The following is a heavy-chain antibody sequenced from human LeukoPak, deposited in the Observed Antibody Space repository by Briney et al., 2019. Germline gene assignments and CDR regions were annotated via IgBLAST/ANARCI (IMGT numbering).Heavy chain of an antibody. CDR2: ISYDGSNK. J-gene: IGHJ4*02. V-gene: IGHV3-30-3*02. Sequence: GGSLRLSCAASGFTFSSYAMHWVRQAPGKGLEWVAVISYDGSNKYYADSVKGRFTISRDNSKNTLYLQVNSLSAEDTAVYYCAKSGFDDFWSVDWPIDYWGQGTLVTVSS. D-gene: IGHD3-3*01. CDR3: AKSGFDDFWSVDWPIDY. CDR1: GFTFSSYA.